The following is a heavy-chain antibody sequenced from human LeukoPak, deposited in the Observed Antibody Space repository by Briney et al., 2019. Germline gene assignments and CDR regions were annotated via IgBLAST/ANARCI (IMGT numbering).Heavy chain of an antibody. CDR2: ISYDGSNK. Sequence: GGSLRLSCAASGFTFSYYAMHWVRQAPGKGLEWVAVISYDGSNKYYADSVKGRFTISRDNSKNTLYLQMNSLRAEDTAVYYGAKGPRGYFSYYYYYMDVWGKGTTVTVSS. J-gene: IGHJ6*03. CDR1: GFTFSYYA. V-gene: IGHV3-30*04. D-gene: IGHD2-2*03. CDR3: AKGPRGYFSYYYYYMDV.